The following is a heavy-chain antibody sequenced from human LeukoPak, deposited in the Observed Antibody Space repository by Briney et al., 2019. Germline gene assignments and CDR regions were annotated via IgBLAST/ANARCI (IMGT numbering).Heavy chain of an antibody. CDR2: IYYSGST. CDR1: GGSISSSSYY. Sequence: ETLSLTCTVSGGSISSSSYYWGWIRQPPGRGLEWIGSIYYSGSTYYNPSLKSRVTISVDTSKNQFSLKLSSVTAADTAVYYCTGDSSSWSFDYWGQGTLVTVSS. V-gene: IGHV4-39*01. D-gene: IGHD6-13*01. CDR3: TGDSSSWSFDY. J-gene: IGHJ4*02.